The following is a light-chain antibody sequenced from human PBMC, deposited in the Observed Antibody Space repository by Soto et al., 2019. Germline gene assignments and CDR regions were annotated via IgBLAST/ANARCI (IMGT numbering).Light chain of an antibody. J-gene: IGLJ1*01. V-gene: IGLV1-44*01. CDR3: AAWDDSLNGYV. Sequence: QSVLTQPPSASGTPGQRVTISCSGGSYNIGSNTVSWYQQLPGTAPKLLIYTNNQRPSRVPDRFSGSRSGTSASLAIRGLQSEDEADYYCAAWDDSLNGYVFGTGTKGTVL. CDR1: SYNIGSNT. CDR2: TNN.